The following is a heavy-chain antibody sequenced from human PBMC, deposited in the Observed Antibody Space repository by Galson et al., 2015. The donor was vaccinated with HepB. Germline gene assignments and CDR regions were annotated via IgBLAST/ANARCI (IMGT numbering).Heavy chain of an antibody. J-gene: IGHJ4*02. CDR3: ARRVTYCGGDCNPFDY. Sequence: QSGAEVKKPGESLKISCKGSGYSFTSYWIAWVRQMPGKGLEWMGIIYPGDSDTRYSPSFQGQVTFSADKSISTAYLQWSSLKASDTAMYYCARRVTYCGGDCNPFDYWGQGTLVTVSS. CDR2: IYPGDSDT. D-gene: IGHD2-21*02. CDR1: GYSFTSYW. V-gene: IGHV5-51*01.